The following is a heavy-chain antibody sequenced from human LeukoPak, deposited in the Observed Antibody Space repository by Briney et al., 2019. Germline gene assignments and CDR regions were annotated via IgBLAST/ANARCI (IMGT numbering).Heavy chain of an antibody. CDR1: GFTFSSYA. J-gene: IGHJ4*02. V-gene: IGHV3-64*01. CDR2: ISSNGGST. D-gene: IGHD3-3*01. Sequence: PGGSLRLSCAASGFTFSSYAMHWVRQAPGKGLEYVSAISSNGGSTYYVNSVKGRFTISRDNSKNMLYLQMGSLRAEDMAVYYCARDWGYDFWSGPRFDYWGRGTLVTVSS. CDR3: ARDWGYDFWSGPRFDY.